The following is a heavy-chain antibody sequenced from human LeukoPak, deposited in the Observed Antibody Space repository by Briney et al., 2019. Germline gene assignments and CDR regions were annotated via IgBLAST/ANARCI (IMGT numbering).Heavy chain of an antibody. CDR2: IRYDGSNK. CDR3: ARGLELGDAFDI. CDR1: GLTFSSYG. J-gene: IGHJ3*02. Sequence: RTGGSLRLSCAASGLTFSSYGMYWVRQAPGKGLEWVAFIRYDGSNKYYADSVKGRFTISRDNAKNSLYLQMNSLRAEDTAVYYCARGLELGDAFDIWGQGTMVTVSS. V-gene: IGHV3-30*02. D-gene: IGHD1-7*01.